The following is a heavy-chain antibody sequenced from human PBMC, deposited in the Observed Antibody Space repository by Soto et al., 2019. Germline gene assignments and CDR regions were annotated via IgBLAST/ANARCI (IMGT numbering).Heavy chain of an antibody. CDR1: GASFSPYY. D-gene: IGHD6-19*01. J-gene: IGHJ6*02. CDR2: INHTGST. CDR3: ARGKRGSGWTLGNYSAGLDV. V-gene: IGHV4-34*01. Sequence: QVRLQQWGAGLLKPSETLSLTCAVYGASFSPYYWSWNWIRQPPGKGLEWIGEINHTGSTKYNPSLRSRPTISLATSRHQFPLTLSAATAAGPGVYYCARGKRGSGWTLGNYSAGLDVWGQGTTVTVAS.